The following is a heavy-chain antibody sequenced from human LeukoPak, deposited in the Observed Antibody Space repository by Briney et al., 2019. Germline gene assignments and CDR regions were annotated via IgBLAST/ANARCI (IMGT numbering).Heavy chain of an antibody. Sequence: SETLSLTCTVSGGSISSYYWSWIRQPPGKGLEWLGYIYYSGSTNYNPSLESRVTISVDTSKNQFSLKLSSVTAADTAVYYCASSGWYGERYYFDYWGQGTLVTVSS. J-gene: IGHJ4*02. CDR1: GGSISSYY. V-gene: IGHV4-59*01. CDR3: ASSGWYGERYYFDY. CDR2: IYYSGST. D-gene: IGHD6-19*01.